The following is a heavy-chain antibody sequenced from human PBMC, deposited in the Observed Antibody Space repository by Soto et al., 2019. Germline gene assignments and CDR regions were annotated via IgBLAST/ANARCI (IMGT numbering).Heavy chain of an antibody. J-gene: IGHJ6*02. V-gene: IGHV5-51*01. CDR2: IYPGDSDT. CDR3: GSSQRGYCSSTSCRELGNYYGMAV. Sequence: GESLKISCKGSGYSFTSYWIGWVRQMPGKGLEWMGVIYPGDSDTRYSPSCQGQVTISADKSISTAYLQWSSLKASDTAMYYCGSSQRGYCSSTSCRELGNYYGMAVWGQGTTVTFSS. D-gene: IGHD2-2*01. CDR1: GYSFTSYW.